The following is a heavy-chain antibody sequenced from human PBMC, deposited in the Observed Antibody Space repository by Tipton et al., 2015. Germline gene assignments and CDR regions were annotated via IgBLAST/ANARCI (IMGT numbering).Heavy chain of an antibody. CDR3: ARLRETYGSDSDNWFDP. J-gene: IGHJ5*02. V-gene: IGHV4-59*01. D-gene: IGHD3-10*01. Sequence: TLSLTCTVSGGSISNYYWGWIRQPPGKGLEWIGYIYFSGSTKYNPSLKSRVTISVDTSKNQFSLKLSSVTAADTAVYYCARLRETYGSDSDNWFDPWGQGTLVTVSS. CDR2: IYFSGST. CDR1: GGSISNYY.